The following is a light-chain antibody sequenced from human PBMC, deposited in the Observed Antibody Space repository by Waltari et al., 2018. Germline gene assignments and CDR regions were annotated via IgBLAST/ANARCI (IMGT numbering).Light chain of an antibody. CDR3: NSYTTSSTWV. V-gene: IGLV2-14*01. Sequence: QSALTQPASVSGSPGQSITISCTGTSSDIGAYNYVSWSQHLPGKAPKLMISEVRRRPSWVSKRFSGSKSGNMASLTISGLQAEEEAHYYCNSYTTSSTWVCGGGTKLTVL. CDR1: SSDIGAYNY. CDR2: EVR. J-gene: IGLJ3*02.